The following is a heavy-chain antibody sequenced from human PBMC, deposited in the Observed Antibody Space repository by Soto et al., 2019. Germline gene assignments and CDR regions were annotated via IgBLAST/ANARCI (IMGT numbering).Heavy chain of an antibody. CDR2: IYYSGST. D-gene: IGHD3-3*01. V-gene: IGHV4-39*01. Sequence: QLQLQESGPGLVKPSETLSLTCTVSGSISSNDYYWAWIRQPPGKGLEWIGNIYYSGSTYYNPSLKSRVTISVDTSKNQFSLKLSSVTAADTAAYHCARLTPAPTSGYTRYYFDYWGQGTLVTVSS. CDR3: ARLTPAPTSGYTRYYFDY. J-gene: IGHJ4*02. CDR1: GSISSNDYY.